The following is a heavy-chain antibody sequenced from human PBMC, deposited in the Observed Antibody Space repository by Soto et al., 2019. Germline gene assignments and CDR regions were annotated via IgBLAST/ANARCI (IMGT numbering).Heavy chain of an antibody. CDR3: AREGSSGWYNWFDP. V-gene: IGHV3-33*01. Sequence: SLRLSCAASGFTFSSYGIHWVRQAPGKGLEWVAVIWYDGSNKYYADSVKGRFTISRDNSKNTLYLQMNSLRAEDTAVYYCAREGSSGWYNWFDPWGQGTLVTVSS. CDR2: IWYDGSNK. J-gene: IGHJ5*02. CDR1: GFTFSSYG. D-gene: IGHD6-19*01.